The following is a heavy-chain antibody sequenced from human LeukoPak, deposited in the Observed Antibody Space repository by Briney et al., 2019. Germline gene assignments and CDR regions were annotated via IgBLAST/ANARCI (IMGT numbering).Heavy chain of an antibody. D-gene: IGHD4-17*01. CDR1: GGTFSSYA. CDR3: ATYTVTTTAWFDY. Sequence: ASVKVSCKASGGTFSSYAISWVRQAPGQGLEWMGGIIPIFGTANYAQKFQGRVTITADKSTSTAYMELSSLRSEDTAVCYCATYTVTTTAWFDYWGQGTLVTVSS. CDR2: IIPIFGTA. J-gene: IGHJ4*02. V-gene: IGHV1-69*06.